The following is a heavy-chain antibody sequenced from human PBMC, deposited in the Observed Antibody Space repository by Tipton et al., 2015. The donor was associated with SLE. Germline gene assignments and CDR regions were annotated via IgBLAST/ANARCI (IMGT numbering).Heavy chain of an antibody. CDR1: GFTVSSNY. Sequence: VQLVQSGGGLVQPGGSLRLSCAASGFTVSSNYMSWVRQAPGKGLEWVSVIYTGGTTYYADSVKGRFTISRDNSKNTLYLQMNSLRAEDTAVYYCARDSGYRSSWYEGFDYWGQGTLVTVSS. J-gene: IGHJ4*02. D-gene: IGHD6-13*01. CDR3: ARDSGYRSSWYEGFDY. CDR2: IYTGGTT. V-gene: IGHV3-66*01.